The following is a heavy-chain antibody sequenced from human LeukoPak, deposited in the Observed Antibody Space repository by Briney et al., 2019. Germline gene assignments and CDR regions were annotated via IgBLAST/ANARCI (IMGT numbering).Heavy chain of an antibody. CDR3: ARDDLQLVRRLGGSTEYSYYYYMDV. V-gene: IGHV4-34*01. CDR1: GGSFSGYY. J-gene: IGHJ6*03. CDR2: INHSGST. D-gene: IGHD6-13*01. Sequence: SETLSLTCAVYGGSFSGYYWSWIRQPPGKGLEWIGEINHSGSTNYNPSLKSRVTISVDTSKNQFSLQLNSVTPEDTAVYYCARDDLQLVRRLGGSTEYSYYYYMDVWGKGTTVTVSS.